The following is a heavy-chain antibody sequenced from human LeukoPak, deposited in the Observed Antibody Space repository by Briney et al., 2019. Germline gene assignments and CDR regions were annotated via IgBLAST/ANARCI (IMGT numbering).Heavy chain of an antibody. V-gene: IGHV4-4*02. CDR3: STYITTDAFDT. J-gene: IGHJ3*02. CDR1: GASISSRNW. D-gene: IGHD3-22*01. CDR2: VYHGGTT. Sequence: PSETLSLTCAVSGASISSRNWWSWVRQPPGKGLEWIGEVYHGGTTNYSPSLKSRVTMSVDKSKNQVSLKLSSMTAADTAVYYCSTYITTDAFDTWGQGTMVAVSS.